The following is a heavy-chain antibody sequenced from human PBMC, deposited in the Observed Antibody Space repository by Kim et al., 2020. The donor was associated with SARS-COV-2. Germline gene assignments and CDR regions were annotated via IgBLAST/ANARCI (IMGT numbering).Heavy chain of an antibody. V-gene: IGHV3-15*01. J-gene: IGHJ4*02. D-gene: IGHD3-16*01. Sequence: GGTIDYAAPVRGRFTISRDDSTNTLSLQMNSLKIEDTAVYYCTGFGEGYWGQGTLVTVSS. CDR3: TGFGEGY. CDR2: GGTI.